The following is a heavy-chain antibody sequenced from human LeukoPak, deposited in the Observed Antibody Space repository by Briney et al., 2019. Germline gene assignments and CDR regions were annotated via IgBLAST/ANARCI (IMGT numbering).Heavy chain of an antibody. D-gene: IGHD3-10*01. V-gene: IGHV1-8*03. CDR3: ARVQVYGSGSYYGYYYYYMDV. CDR1: GYTFTSYG. J-gene: IGHJ6*03. CDR2: MNPNSGNT. Sequence: ASVKVSCKASGYTFTSYGINWVRQATGQGLEWMGWMNPNSGNTGYAQKFQGRVTITRNTSISTAYMELSSLRSEDTAVYYCARVQVYGSGSYYGYYYYYMDVWGKGTTVTVSS.